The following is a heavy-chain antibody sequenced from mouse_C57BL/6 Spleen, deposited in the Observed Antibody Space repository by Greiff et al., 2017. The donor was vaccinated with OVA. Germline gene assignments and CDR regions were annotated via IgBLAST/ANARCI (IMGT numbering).Heavy chain of an antibody. J-gene: IGHJ2*01. Sequence: QVQLQQSGAELVKPGASVKMSCKASGYTFTSYWITWVKQRPGQGLEWIGDIYPGSGSTNYNEKFKSKATLTVDTSSSTAYMQLSSLTSEDSAVDYCGRGGSYSNYDYWGQGTTLTVSS. V-gene: IGHV1-55*01. CDR2: IYPGSGST. CDR3: GRGGSYSNYDY. CDR1: GYTFTSYW. D-gene: IGHD2-5*01.